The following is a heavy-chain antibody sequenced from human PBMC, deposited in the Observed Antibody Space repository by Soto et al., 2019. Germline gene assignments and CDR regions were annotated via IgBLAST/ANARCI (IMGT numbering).Heavy chain of an antibody. Sequence: QVQLVQSGAEVRKPGSSVKVSCKASGGTFSSYAIRWVRQAPGQGLEWMGGIIPTFGTANYAQKFQGRVTITADQSTSTAYMELSSLRSEDTPVYFCARSYYYGSGTGYYFYHGMDVWGQGTTVTVSS. V-gene: IGHV1-69*12. J-gene: IGHJ6*02. CDR2: IIPTFGTA. D-gene: IGHD3-10*01. CDR3: ARSYYYGSGTGYYFYHGMDV. CDR1: GGTFSSYA.